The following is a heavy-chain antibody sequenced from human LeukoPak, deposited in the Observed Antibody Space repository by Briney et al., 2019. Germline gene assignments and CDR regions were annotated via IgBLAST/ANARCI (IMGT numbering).Heavy chain of an antibody. CDR1: GFTFSSYG. D-gene: IGHD2-21*02. CDR2: IWYDGSNK. Sequence: GGSLRLSCAASGFTFSSYGMHWVRQAPGKGLEWVAVIWYDGSNKYYADSVKGRFTISRDNSKNTLYLQMNSLRAEDTAVYYCAKIGDQPVNFDYWGQGTLVTVSS. CDR3: AKIGDQPVNFDY. J-gene: IGHJ4*02. V-gene: IGHV3-33*06.